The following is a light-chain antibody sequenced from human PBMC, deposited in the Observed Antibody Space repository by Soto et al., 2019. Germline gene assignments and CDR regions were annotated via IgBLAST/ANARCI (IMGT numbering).Light chain of an antibody. V-gene: IGKV3-15*01. Sequence: VLTQSPASQSLSPGDRSTLSCRARQSVSSNLAWYQQKPGKAPRLLXYGASTRATGIPARFSGSGSRKEFTLNISSLQSEDFALYYCQHYNNWPPAWTFGQGTKVDIK. CDR2: GAS. CDR1: QSVSSN. J-gene: IGKJ1*01. CDR3: QHYNNWPPAWT.